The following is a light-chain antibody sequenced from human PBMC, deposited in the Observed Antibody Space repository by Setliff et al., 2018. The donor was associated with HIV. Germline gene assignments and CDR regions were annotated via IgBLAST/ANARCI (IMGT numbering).Light chain of an antibody. CDR3: CSYAAIPPYV. V-gene: IGLV1-44*01. J-gene: IGLJ1*01. Sequence: QSVLTQPPSASGTPGQRVTISCSGSSSNIGSNTVNWYQQLPGTAPKLLIYGNNQRPSGVPVRFSGSKSGTSASLAISGLQSEDEADYYCCSYAAIPPYVFGTGTKVTVL. CDR2: GNN. CDR1: SSNIGSNT.